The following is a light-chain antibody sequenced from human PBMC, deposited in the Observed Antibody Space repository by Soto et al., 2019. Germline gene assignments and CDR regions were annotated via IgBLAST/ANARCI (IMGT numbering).Light chain of an antibody. Sequence: DIQMTQSPSTLSASVGDRVTITFRASQSISSWLAWYQQKPGKAPKLLIYKASSLESGVPSRFSGSGSGTEFTLTISSLQPDDFATYYCQQYNSYWTFGQGPRWIS. V-gene: IGKV1-5*03. CDR1: QSISSW. CDR2: KAS. J-gene: IGKJ1*01. CDR3: QQYNSYWT.